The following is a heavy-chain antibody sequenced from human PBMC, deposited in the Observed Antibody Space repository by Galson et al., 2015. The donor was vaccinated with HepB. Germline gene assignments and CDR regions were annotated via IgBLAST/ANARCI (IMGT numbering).Heavy chain of an antibody. D-gene: IGHD6-13*01. J-gene: IGHJ4*02. Sequence: SLRLSCAASGFTFSSYGMHWVRQAPGKGLEWVAVISYDGSNKYYADSVKGRFTISRDNSKSTLYLQMNSLRAEDTAVYYCAKECGRQQLAFDYWGQGTLVTVSS. CDR3: AKECGRQQLAFDY. V-gene: IGHV3-30*18. CDR1: GFTFSSYG. CDR2: ISYDGSNK.